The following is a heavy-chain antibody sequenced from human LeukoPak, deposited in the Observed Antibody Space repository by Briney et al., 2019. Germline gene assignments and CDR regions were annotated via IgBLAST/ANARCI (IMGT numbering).Heavy chain of an antibody. CDR1: GFTFKGYW. CDR2: IQQDGSEK. CDR3: VRLRYTYGKNFDC. V-gene: IGHV3-7*01. D-gene: IGHD5-18*01. J-gene: IGHJ4*02. Sequence: GGSLRLSCAASGFTFKGYWMSWVRQAPGKGLEWVANIQQDGSEKKYVDPVKGRFTISGDNAKNSLYLQMDSLRAEDTAVYYCVRLRYTYGKNFDCWGQGTLVTVSS.